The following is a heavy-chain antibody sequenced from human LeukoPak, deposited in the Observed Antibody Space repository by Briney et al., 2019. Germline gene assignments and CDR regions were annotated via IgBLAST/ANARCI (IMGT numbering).Heavy chain of an antibody. Sequence: PGGSLRLSCAASGFTFSDYNMNWVRQAPGKGLEWVSYIDISGGTIYYADSVKGRFTISRDNAQNSLYLQMNSLRAEDTAVYYCARDLLAAITNTRGFDYWGQGTLVTVSS. D-gene: IGHD6-13*01. CDR2: IDISGGTI. CDR3: ARDLLAAITNTRGFDY. J-gene: IGHJ4*02. CDR1: GFTFSDYN. V-gene: IGHV3-48*01.